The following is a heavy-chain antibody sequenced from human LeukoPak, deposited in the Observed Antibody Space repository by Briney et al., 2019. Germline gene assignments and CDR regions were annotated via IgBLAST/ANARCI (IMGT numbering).Heavy chain of an antibody. V-gene: IGHV4-34*01. CDR1: GGSFSAYH. D-gene: IGHD1-26*01. Sequence: PSETLSLTCTVTGGSFSAYHWSWIRQPPGKGLEWIGEINHSGSTNYNPSLKSRVTISLDTSKNQFSLKLSSVTAADMAVYYCARGPWELPLGSWGQGTLVTVSS. CDR3: ARGPWELPLGS. CDR2: INHSGST. J-gene: IGHJ5*02.